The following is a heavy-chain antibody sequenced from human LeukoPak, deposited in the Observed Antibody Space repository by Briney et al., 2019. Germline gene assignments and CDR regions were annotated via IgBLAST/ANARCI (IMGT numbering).Heavy chain of an antibody. J-gene: IGHJ4*02. Sequence: GGSLRLSCAVSGITLNNYGMSWVRQAPGKGLEWVAGISGSGGGTNYADSVRGRFTISRDNSKNTLYLQMNSLGAEDTAVYFCAKRGVVIRVILVGFHKEAYYFDSWGQGALVTVSS. CDR3: AKRGVVIRVILVGFHKEAYYFDS. D-gene: IGHD3-22*01. V-gene: IGHV3-23*01. CDR1: GITLNNYG. CDR2: ISGSGGGT.